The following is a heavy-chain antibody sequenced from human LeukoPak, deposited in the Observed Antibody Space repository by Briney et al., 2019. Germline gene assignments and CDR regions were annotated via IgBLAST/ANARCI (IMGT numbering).Heavy chain of an antibody. D-gene: IGHD6-6*01. V-gene: IGHV3-48*04. CDR2: ISSSSTTI. J-gene: IGHJ4*02. CDR1: GFTFSSYS. CDR3: ANTGAARLPDY. Sequence: GGSLRLSCAASGFTFSSYSMNWVRQAPGKGLEWVSYISSSSTTIYYADSVKGRFTVSRDNANNSLYPQMNSLRAEDTAVYYCANTGAARLPDYWGQGTLVTVSS.